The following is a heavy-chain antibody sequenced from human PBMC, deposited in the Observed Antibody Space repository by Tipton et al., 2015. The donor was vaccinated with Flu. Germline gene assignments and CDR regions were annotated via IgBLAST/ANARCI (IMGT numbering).Heavy chain of an antibody. V-gene: IGHV3-74*01. D-gene: IGHD6-13*01. CDR2: INNAGSNS. Sequence: SLRLSCAATGLPFSKYWMHWVRQAPGKGLVWVSRINNAGSNSDYADSVEGRFTISRDNVKNTMYLQLNSLGADDTAVYYCAKGGSSWWDVGLEVWGQGTMVTVAS. J-gene: IGHJ3*01. CDR1: GLPFSKYW. CDR3: AKGGSSWWDVGLEV.